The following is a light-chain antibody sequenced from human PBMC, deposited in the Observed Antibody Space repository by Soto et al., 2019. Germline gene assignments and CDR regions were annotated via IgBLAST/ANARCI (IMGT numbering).Light chain of an antibody. CDR3: QQYNNWPLT. V-gene: IGKV3-15*01. J-gene: IGKJ5*01. CDR1: QSVSSY. CDR2: DTS. Sequence: ELVLTQSPATLSLSPGARATLSCRASQSVSSYLAWYQQKPGQAPSLLIYDTSTRAPGISARFSASGSGTEVTITIRSLQSEDVEVYDGQQYNNWPLTFGQGTRLEI.